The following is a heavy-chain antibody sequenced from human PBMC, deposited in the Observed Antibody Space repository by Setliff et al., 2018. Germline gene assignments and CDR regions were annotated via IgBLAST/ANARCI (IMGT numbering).Heavy chain of an antibody. CDR2: VSGSSDYI. D-gene: IGHD6-19*01. CDR1: PFTCRTYN. CDR3: ARARLDSSGWDYYFDS. J-gene: IGHJ4*02. Sequence: GGSLRLSCTVSPFTCRTYNMNWVRQAPGKGLEWVSCVSGSSDYIYYADSVRGRFTISRDNAKNSLYLQMSSLRAEDTAVYYCARARLDSSGWDYYFDSWGRGTLVTVSS. V-gene: IGHV3-21*01.